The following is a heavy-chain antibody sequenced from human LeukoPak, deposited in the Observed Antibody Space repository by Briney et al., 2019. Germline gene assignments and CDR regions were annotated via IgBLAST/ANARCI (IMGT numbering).Heavy chain of an antibody. J-gene: IGHJ4*02. V-gene: IGHV3-33*06. CDR1: GFIFNNYG. CDR2: IYSDGSKQ. D-gene: IGHD3-22*01. Sequence: GGSLRLSCAASGFIFNNYGMHWVRQAPGKGPEWVAVIYSDGSKQNYADSVKGRFTISRDDSKNTVYLQMNSLRADDTAVYYRAKDVRSGYFDYWGQGTLVTVSS. CDR3: AKDVRSGYFDY.